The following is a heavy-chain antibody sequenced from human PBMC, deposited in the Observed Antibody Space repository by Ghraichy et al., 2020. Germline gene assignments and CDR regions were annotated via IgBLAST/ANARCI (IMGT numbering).Heavy chain of an antibody. Sequence: SETLSLTCAVYGGSFSGYYWSWIRQPPGKGLEWIGEINHSGSTNYNPSLKSRVTISVDTSKNQFSLKLSSVTAADTAVYYCARVSPHYDFWSGSVYSYMDVWGKGTTVTVSS. V-gene: IGHV4-34*01. CDR2: INHSGST. CDR3: ARVSPHYDFWSGSVYSYMDV. CDR1: GGSFSGYY. J-gene: IGHJ6*03. D-gene: IGHD3-3*01.